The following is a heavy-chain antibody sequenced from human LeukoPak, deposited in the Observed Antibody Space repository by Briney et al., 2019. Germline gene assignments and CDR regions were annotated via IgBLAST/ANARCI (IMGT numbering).Heavy chain of an antibody. CDR2: IYYSGST. D-gene: IGHD3-22*01. CDR3: ASASGSYFDY. CDR1: GGSFSGYY. J-gene: IGHJ4*02. V-gene: IGHV4-30-4*08. Sequence: SETLSLTCAVYGGSFSGYYWSWIRQPPGKGLEWIGYIYYSGSTYYNPSLKSRVTISVDTSKNQFSLKLSSVTAADTAVYYCASASGSYFDYWGQGTLVTVSS.